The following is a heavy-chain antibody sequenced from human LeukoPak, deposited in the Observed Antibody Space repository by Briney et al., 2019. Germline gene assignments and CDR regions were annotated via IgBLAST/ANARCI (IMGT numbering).Heavy chain of an antibody. CDR1: GFTFSSYS. D-gene: IGHD6-6*01. V-gene: IGHV3-21*01. J-gene: IGHJ4*02. Sequence: GGSLRLSCAASGFTFSSYSMNWVRQAPGKGLEWVSSIRSSSSYIYYADSLKGRFTISRDNAKNSLYLQMNNLRAEDSAVYYCARDGPSIAADFDCWGQGTLVTVSS. CDR3: ARDGPSIAADFDC. CDR2: IRSSSSYI.